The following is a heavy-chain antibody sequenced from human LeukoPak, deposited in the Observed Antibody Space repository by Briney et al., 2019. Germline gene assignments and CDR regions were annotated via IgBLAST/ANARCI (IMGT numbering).Heavy chain of an antibody. Sequence: SETLSLTCAVDGGSFSGYYWSWIRQPPGKGLEWIGEVNHSGSTNYNPSLKSRVTISVDTSKNQFSLKLSSVTAADTAVYYCARGVYRYSYFDYWGQGTLVTVSS. V-gene: IGHV4-34*01. J-gene: IGHJ4*02. CDR2: VNHSGST. CDR1: GGSFSGYY. D-gene: IGHD3-16*02. CDR3: ARGVYRYSYFDY.